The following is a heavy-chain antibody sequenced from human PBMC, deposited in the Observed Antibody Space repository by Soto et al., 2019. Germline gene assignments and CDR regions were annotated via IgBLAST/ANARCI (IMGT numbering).Heavy chain of an antibody. CDR2: MNPXSGNT. Sequence: VKXSCKASGYTFTSYDINWVRQATGQGLEWMGWMNPXSGNTGYAQKFQGRVTMTRNTSISTAYMELSSLRSEDTAVYYCARSTNDYGDRHWGQGPLVTVSS. CDR1: GYTFTSYD. CDR3: ARSTNDYGDRH. J-gene: IGHJ4*02. V-gene: IGHV1-8*01. D-gene: IGHD4-17*01.